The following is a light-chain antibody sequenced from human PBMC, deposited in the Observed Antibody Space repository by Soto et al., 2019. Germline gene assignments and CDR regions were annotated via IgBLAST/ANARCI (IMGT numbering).Light chain of an antibody. Sequence: DIQMTQSPSSLSASIGDRVTITCRASQRIASYLNWYQQKPGKAPKLLICGASTLQSGVPSRFSGGGSETDFSLTISSLQPADFATYYCQQSYTTPVTFGQGTRLEIK. V-gene: IGKV1-39*01. CDR2: GAS. CDR1: QRIASY. CDR3: QQSYTTPVT. J-gene: IGKJ5*01.